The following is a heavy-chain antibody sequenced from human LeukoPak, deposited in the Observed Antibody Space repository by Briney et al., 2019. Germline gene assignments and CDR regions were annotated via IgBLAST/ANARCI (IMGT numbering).Heavy chain of an antibody. CDR3: ARGRDSSGRPPYYCYYGMDV. CDR1: GGSFSGYY. CDR2: INHSGST. Sequence: SETLSLTCAVYGGSFSGYYWSWIRQPPGKGLEWIGEINHSGSTNYNPSLKSRVTISVDTSKYQFYLKLSSVTAADTAVYYCARGRDSSGRPPYYCYYGMDVWGKGTTVTVSS. J-gene: IGHJ6*04. V-gene: IGHV4-34*01. D-gene: IGHD6-19*01.